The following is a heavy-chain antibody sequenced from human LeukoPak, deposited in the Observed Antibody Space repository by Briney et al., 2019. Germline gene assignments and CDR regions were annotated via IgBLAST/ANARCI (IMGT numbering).Heavy chain of an antibody. V-gene: IGHV6-1*01. D-gene: IGHD6-13*01. CDR1: GDSVSSNSAA. J-gene: IGHJ4*02. CDR3: ARDAQPTATGIAAAGTIFDY. CDR2: TYYRAKWYN. Sequence: SQTLSLTSAISGDSVSSNSAAWNWIRQSPSRGLEWLGRTYYRAKWYNDYAVSVKSRITINPDTSKNQFSLQLNSVTPEDTAVYYCARDAQPTATGIAAAGTIFDYWGQGTLVTVSP.